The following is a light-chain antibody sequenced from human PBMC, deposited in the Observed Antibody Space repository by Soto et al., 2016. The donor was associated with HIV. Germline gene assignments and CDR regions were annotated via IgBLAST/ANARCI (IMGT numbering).Light chain of an antibody. Sequence: DIQLTQSPSFLSASMGDRVTITCRASQDINNYLAWYQQKPGKAPKLLISLASTLQSGVPSRFSGSGSGTQFTLTVSSLQPDDFATYYCQQYYNYPWTFGQGTKVEMK. CDR3: QQYYNYPWT. J-gene: IGKJ1*01. CDR1: QDINNY. CDR2: LAS. V-gene: IGKV1-9*01.